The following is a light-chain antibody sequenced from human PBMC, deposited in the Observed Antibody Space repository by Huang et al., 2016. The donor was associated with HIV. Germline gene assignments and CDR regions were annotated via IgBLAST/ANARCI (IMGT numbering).Light chain of an antibody. V-gene: IGKV1-39*01. J-gene: IGKJ3*01. CDR1: QSIHSH. CDR2: AAS. CDR3: QQSFSSPIT. Sequence: DIQMTQSPSSLSASVGDRVRITCRASQSIHSHLNWDQHKAGKAPQLLIYAASSLQSGVPSRFSGSGSGTDFTRTISSLQPEDFGTYYGQQSFSSPITFGPGTRVHIK.